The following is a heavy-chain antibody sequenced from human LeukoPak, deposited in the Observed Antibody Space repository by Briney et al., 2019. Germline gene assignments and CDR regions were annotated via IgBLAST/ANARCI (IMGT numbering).Heavy chain of an antibody. CDR3: TRGGHDYGGSFDT. CDR1: GAPIASGSYH. V-gene: IGHV4-61*02. J-gene: IGHJ5*02. Sequence: SETLSLTCAISGAPIASGSYHWDWIRQPAGSRPEYIGRISAGGRTNYNPSLKSRLTISMDTSKNHVSLRLSSVTAADTAVYYCTRGGHDYGGSFDTWGQGILVTVSS. CDR2: ISAGGRT. D-gene: IGHD4-23*01.